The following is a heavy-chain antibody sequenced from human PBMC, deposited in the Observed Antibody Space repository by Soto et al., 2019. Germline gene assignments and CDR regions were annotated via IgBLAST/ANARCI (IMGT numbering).Heavy chain of an antibody. CDR2: INSAGSST. J-gene: IGHJ4*02. V-gene: IGHV3-74*01. CDR1: GFTFSSYW. D-gene: IGHD5-12*01. Sequence: GGSLRLSCAASGFTFSSYWMHWVRQAPGKGLVWVSRINSAGSSTSYADSVKGRFTISRDNAKNTLYLQMNSLRAEDTAVYYCARVRDGYNFDYWGQGTLVTVSS. CDR3: ARVRDGYNFDY.